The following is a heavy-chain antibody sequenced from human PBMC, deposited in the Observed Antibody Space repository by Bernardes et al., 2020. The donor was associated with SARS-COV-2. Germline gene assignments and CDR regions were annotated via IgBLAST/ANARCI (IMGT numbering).Heavy chain of an antibody. D-gene: IGHD3-10*02. J-gene: IGHJ5*01. V-gene: IGHV3-21*01. CDR1: GFSFSSYN. Sequence: GGSLRLFCAASGFSFSSYNMNWVRQAPGKGLEWVSFISSSNSYIHYADSVKGRFTISRDNAKNSLYLQMTSLRAEDTAVYFCARATFAPAGRGWFESWGQGTLVTVSS. CDR3: ARATFAPAGRGWFES. CDR2: ISSSNSYI.